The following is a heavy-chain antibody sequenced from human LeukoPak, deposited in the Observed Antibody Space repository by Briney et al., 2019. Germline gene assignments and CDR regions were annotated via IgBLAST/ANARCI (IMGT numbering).Heavy chain of an antibody. CDR3: ARDPYSSTWSYGMDV. CDR1: GFTFSSCW. D-gene: IGHD6-6*01. J-gene: IGHJ6*02. CDR2: IKQDGSEE. V-gene: IGHV3-7*05. Sequence: GGSLRLSCAASGFTFSSCWMSWVRQAPGRGLEWVANIKQDGSEEVYVGSVKGRFTISRDNAKNSLFLQMNTLRAEDTAVYYCARDPYSSTWSYGMDVWGQGTTVTVSS.